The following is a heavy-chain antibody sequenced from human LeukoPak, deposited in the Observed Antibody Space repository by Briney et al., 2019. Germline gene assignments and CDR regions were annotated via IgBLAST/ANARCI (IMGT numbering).Heavy chain of an antibody. CDR2: ISSSSYI. V-gene: IGHV3-21*01. D-gene: IGHD5-18*01. CDR1: GFTFSSYS. CDR3: ARGMDTAMLLGGYSYGYPLDY. J-gene: IGHJ4*02. Sequence: GGSLRLSCAASGFTFSSYSMNWVRQAPGKGLEWVSSISSSSYIYYADSVKGRFTISRDNAKNSLYLQMNSLRAEDTAVYYCARGMDTAMLLGGYSYGYPLDYWGQGTLVTVSS.